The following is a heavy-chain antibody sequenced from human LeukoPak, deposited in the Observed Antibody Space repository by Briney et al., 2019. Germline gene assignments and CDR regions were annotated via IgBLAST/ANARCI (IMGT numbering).Heavy chain of an antibody. V-gene: IGHV3-48*01. CDR1: GFTFSSYS. Sequence: GGSLRLSCAASGFTFSSYSMNWVRQAPGKGLEWVSYIRSSGSTIYYADSVKGRFTISRDNAKNSLYLQMNSLRAEDTAVYYCARGGSSWYGFDYWGQGTLVTVSA. J-gene: IGHJ4*02. D-gene: IGHD2-15*01. CDR2: IRSSGSTI. CDR3: ARGGSSWYGFDY.